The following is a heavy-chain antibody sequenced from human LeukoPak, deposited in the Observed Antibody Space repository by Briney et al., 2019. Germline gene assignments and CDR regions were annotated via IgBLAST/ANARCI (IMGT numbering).Heavy chain of an antibody. CDR1: GFTFSIHG. CDR2: ISGDGKDR. CDR3: AKDGIGYCSSTSCLQPFDY. V-gene: IGHV3-23*01. J-gene: IGHJ4*02. D-gene: IGHD2-2*01. Sequence: GGSLRLSCAASGFTFSIHGMNWVRQAPGKGLQWVSAISGDGKDRDYPDSVKGRFTISRDNSKNTLYLQMNSLRAEDTAVYYCAKDGIGYCSSTSCLQPFDYWGQGTLVTVSS.